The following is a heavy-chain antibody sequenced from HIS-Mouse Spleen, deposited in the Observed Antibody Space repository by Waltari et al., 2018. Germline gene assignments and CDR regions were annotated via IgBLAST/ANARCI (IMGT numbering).Heavy chain of an antibody. CDR1: GGSFSGYY. CDR2: INHSGST. D-gene: IGHD6-6*01. V-gene: IGHV4-34*01. Sequence: QVQLQQWGAGLLKPSETLSLTCAVYGGSFSGYYWSWIRQPPGKGLEWIGEINHSGSTNYNPSLKSRVTISVDTSKNQFSLKLSSVTAADTAVYYCASRRGSYSSSSWFDPWGQGTLVTVSS. J-gene: IGHJ5*02. CDR3: ASRRGSYSSSSWFDP.